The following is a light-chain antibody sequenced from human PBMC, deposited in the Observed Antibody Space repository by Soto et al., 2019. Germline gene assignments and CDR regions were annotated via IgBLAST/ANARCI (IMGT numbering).Light chain of an antibody. CDR3: HQYNNWPPWT. CDR2: GAS. CDR1: QSISSN. V-gene: IGKV3-15*01. Sequence: EIVMTQSPATLSVSPGERATLSCRASQSISSNLAWYQQKPGQAPRLLIFGASTRAPGIPARFSGSGSGTEFTLTISSLQSEDFAVYYCHQYNNWPPWTFGQGTKVDIK. J-gene: IGKJ1*01.